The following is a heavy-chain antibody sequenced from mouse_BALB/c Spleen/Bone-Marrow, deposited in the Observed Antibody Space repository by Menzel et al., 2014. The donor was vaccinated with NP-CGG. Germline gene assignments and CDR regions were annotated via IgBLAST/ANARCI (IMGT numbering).Heavy chain of an antibody. Sequence: VQLQQSGPELVRPGVSVKISCKGSGYTFTDYAMHWVKQSHATSLEWIGVINTYSGNTNYNQNFKGKATMTVDKSSSTAFMELARLTYEDSAIYYCAREGYASTAWFAYWGQETLVTVSA. V-gene: IGHV1-67*01. J-gene: IGHJ3*01. CDR2: INTYSGNT. D-gene: IGHD1-1*01. CDR3: AREGYASTAWFAY. CDR1: GYTFTDYA.